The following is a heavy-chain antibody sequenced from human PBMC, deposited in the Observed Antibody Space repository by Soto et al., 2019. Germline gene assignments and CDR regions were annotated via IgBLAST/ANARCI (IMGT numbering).Heavy chain of an antibody. CDR3: ARGGYYDSSGSRNYHYYGMNV. Sequence: ASVKVSCKASGYTFSNYYMHWVRQAPGQGLQWMGIIDPTGDTTAYAQNFQARLTMTTDTSTSTFFMELSSLRSDDTAVYYCARGGYYDSSGSRNYHYYGMNVWGQVTTVTVSS. V-gene: IGHV1-46*01. CDR1: GYTFSNYY. CDR2: IDPTGDTT. D-gene: IGHD3-22*01. J-gene: IGHJ6*02.